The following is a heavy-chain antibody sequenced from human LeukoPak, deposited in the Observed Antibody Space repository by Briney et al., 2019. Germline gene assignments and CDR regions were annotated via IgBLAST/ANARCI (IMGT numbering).Heavy chain of an antibody. CDR3: ARVKLDMATIVSFDY. Sequence: SETLSLTCTVSGGSISSYYWSWIRQPPGKGLEWIGYIYYSGSTNYNPSLKSRVTILVDTSKNQFSLNLSSVTAADTAVYYCARVKLDMATIVSFDYWGQGTLVTVSS. CDR1: GGSISSYY. J-gene: IGHJ4*02. CDR2: IYYSGST. V-gene: IGHV4-59*01. D-gene: IGHD5-24*01.